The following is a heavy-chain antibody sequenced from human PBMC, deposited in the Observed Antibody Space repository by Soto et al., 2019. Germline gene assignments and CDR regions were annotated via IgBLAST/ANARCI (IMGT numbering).Heavy chain of an antibody. J-gene: IGHJ4*02. CDR3: AKRRGAGGHFDY. Sequence: DVQLLESGGGLVQPEGSLRLSCAASGFTFSSYAMGWVRQGPGKGLEWVAVVSIDGSTHYADSVRGRFTISRDNSKNTLSLQMNSLTAEDKAVYFCAKRRGAGGHFDYWGQGALVTVSS. V-gene: IGHV3-23*01. D-gene: IGHD2-15*01. CDR1: GFTFSSYA. CDR2: VSIDGST.